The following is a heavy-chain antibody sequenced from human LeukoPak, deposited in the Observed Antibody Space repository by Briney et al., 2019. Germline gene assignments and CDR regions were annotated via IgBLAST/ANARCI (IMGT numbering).Heavy chain of an antibody. D-gene: IGHD6-13*01. V-gene: IGHV3-7*01. CDR3: ARAHSSSWEY. Sequence: PGGSLKLSCAASGFTFSGSSIHWVRQAPGKGLEWVANIKEDGSEKYYVDSVKGRFTISRDNAKNSLYLQMNSLRAEDTAVYFCARAHSSSWEYWGQGALVTVSS. CDR2: IKEDGSEK. CDR1: GFTFSGSS. J-gene: IGHJ4*02.